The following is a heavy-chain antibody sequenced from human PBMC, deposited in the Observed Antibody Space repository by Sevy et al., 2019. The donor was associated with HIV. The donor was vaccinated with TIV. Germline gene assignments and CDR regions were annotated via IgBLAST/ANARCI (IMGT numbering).Heavy chain of an antibody. V-gene: IGHV4-34*01. CDR3: ARLRIVVAGTGYFDL. J-gene: IGHJ2*01. D-gene: IGHD6-19*01. CDR2: ISHSGGT. CDR1: GGSFSGYY. Sequence: SETLSLSCAVYGGSFSGYYWSWIRQPPGKGLEWIGEISHSGGTNYNPSLKSRVTISADTSKNQFSLQLSSVTAADTAVYYCARLRIVVAGTGYFDLWAVAPRSPSPQ.